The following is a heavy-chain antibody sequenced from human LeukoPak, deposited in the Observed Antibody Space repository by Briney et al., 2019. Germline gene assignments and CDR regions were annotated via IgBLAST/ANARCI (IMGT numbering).Heavy chain of an antibody. CDR3: ARDGLRLGELGGAFDV. J-gene: IGHJ3*01. V-gene: IGHV3-23*01. Sequence: GGSLRLSCAASGFTFSSYAMSWVRQSQGRGPERVSTISGSGDSTFYADSVKGRFTISRANSMNTLDLQMNSLRVEDTAMYYCARDGLRLGELGGAFDVWGQGTMVTVSS. D-gene: IGHD3-16*01. CDR2: ISGSGDST. CDR1: GFTFSSYA.